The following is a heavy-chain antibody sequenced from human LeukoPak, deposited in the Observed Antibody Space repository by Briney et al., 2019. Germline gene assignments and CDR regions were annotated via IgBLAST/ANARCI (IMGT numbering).Heavy chain of an antibody. J-gene: IGHJ4*02. CDR2: IYYSGST. V-gene: IGHV4-39*01. D-gene: IGHD4-17*01. CDR3: ARHGSAYGDYGEFDY. Sequence: PSETLSLTCTVSGGSISSSSYYWGWIRQPPGKGLEWIGSIYYSGSTYYNPSLKSRVTISVDTSKNQFSLKLSSVTAADTAVYYCARHGSAYGDYGEFDYWGQGTLVTVSS. CDR1: GGSISSSSYY.